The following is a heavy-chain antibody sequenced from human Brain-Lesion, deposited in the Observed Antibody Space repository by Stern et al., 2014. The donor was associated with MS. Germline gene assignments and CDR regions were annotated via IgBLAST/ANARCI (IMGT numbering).Heavy chain of an antibody. D-gene: IGHD2-2*01. J-gene: IGHJ6*02. CDR1: GGSISSGGYY. Sequence: QVQLQESGPGLVKPSQTLSLSCTVSGGSISSGGYYWSWIRQPAGKGLEWIGRIFNSGSTSYNPPPKGRVPITIATSKTKFSLRLNSMTAADTAVYYCARGRVVPGFQYYATDVWGQGTTVIVSS. V-gene: IGHV4-61*02. CDR3: ARGRVVPGFQYYATDV. CDR2: IFNSGST.